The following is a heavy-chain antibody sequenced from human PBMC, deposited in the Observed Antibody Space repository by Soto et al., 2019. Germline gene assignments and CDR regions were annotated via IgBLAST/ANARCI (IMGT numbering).Heavy chain of an antibody. J-gene: IGHJ5*02. CDR2: IYYSGST. D-gene: IGHD3-22*01. Sequence: SETLSLTCTVSGGSISSYYWNWIRQPPGKGLEWIGYIYYSGSTNYNPSLKSRVTMSVDTSKNQFSLKLSSVTAADTAVYYCADFYDSSGYFLSWGQGTLVTVSS. CDR3: ADFYDSSGYFLS. CDR1: GGSISSYY. V-gene: IGHV4-59*01.